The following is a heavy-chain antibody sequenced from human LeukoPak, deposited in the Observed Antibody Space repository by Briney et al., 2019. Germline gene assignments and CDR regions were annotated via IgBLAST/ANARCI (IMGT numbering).Heavy chain of an antibody. CDR1: GGSISSGDYY. CDR2: IYYSGST. CDR3: ARVTGGSGSYYSPLHYYFDY. J-gene: IGHJ4*02. Sequence: PSETLSLTCTVSGGSISSGDYYWSWIRQPPGKGLEWTGYIYYSGSTYYNPSLKSRVTISVDTSKNQFSLKLSSVTAADTAVYYCARVTGGSGSYYSPLHYYFDYWGQGTLVTVSS. D-gene: IGHD3-10*01. V-gene: IGHV4-30-4*01.